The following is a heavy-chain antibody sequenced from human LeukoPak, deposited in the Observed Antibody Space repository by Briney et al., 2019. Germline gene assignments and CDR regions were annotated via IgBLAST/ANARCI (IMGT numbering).Heavy chain of an antibody. V-gene: IGHV4-38-2*02. CDR3: ARVKLGGVYYFDY. CDR2: IYHRGST. D-gene: IGHD3-16*01. CDR1: GYSISSGYY. Sequence: SETLSLTCTVSGYSISSGYYWGWIRQPPGKGLEWIGSIYHRGSTYYNPSLKSRVTISVDTSKNQFSLKLSSVTAADTAVYYCARVKLGGVYYFDYWGQGTLVTVSS. J-gene: IGHJ4*02.